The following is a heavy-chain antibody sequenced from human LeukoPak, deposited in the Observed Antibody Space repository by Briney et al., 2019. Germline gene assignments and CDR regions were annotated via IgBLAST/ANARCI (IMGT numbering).Heavy chain of an antibody. CDR2: IDSGGST. CDR1: GTIVSNDY. D-gene: IGHD6-19*01. V-gene: IGHV3-66*01. CDR3: AGGPGYSSGWAFDY. Sequence: SLRLSCAAAGTIVSNDYIRGRREAGGKREEWVSVIDSGGSTYYADSVKGRFTISGDNSKNTLYLQMNSLRAEDTAVYYCAGGPGYSSGWAFDYWGQGTLVTVSS. J-gene: IGHJ4*02.